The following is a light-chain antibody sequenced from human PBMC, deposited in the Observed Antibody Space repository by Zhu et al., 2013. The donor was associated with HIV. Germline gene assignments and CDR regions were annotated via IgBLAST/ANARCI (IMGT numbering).Light chain of an antibody. CDR3: QQRTHWPPMYS. CDR2: GAS. CDR1: QSVSSSY. J-gene: IGKJ2*03. Sequence: EIVLTQSPGTLSLSPGERATLSCRASQSVSSSYLAWYQQKPGQAPRLLIYGASNRATGIPPRFSGTGSGTDFTLTISNLEPEDFAVYYCQQRTHWPPMYSFGQGTKLEIK. V-gene: IGKV3D-20*02.